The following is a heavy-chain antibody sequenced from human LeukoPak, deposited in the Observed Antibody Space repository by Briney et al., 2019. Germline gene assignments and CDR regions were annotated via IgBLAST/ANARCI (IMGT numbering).Heavy chain of an antibody. CDR1: GYTFTNYG. Sequence: ASVKVSCKASGYTFTNYGISWVRQAPGQGLEWMGWISAYNGNTVYAQNLQGRVTMTTDTSTSTAYMELWSLRSDDTAVYYCARDRWSSSASAAPDDYWGQGTLVTVSS. CDR3: ARDRWSSSASAAPDDY. D-gene: IGHD2-15*01. CDR2: ISAYNGNT. J-gene: IGHJ4*02. V-gene: IGHV1-18*01.